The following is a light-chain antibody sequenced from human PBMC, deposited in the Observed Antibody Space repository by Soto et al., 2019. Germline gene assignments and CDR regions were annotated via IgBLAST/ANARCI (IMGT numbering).Light chain of an antibody. CDR1: QSIINNY. J-gene: IGKJ2*01. CDR3: HQYGSTPPYT. CDR2: GSS. V-gene: IGKV3-20*01. Sequence: EVVLTQSPGTLSLSPGERATLSCRASQSIINNYLAWYQQRPGQAPRLLIYGSSDRATGIPGRFSGSGSGTDFTLDISRLEHEAFAVYYCHQYGSTPPYTFGQGTKVEI.